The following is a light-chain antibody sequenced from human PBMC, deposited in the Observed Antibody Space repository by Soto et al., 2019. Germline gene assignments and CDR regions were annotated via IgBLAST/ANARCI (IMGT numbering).Light chain of an antibody. V-gene: IGKV3-20*01. Sequence: ENALTQSPGTLSLSPGERATLSCRASQSVSSSYLAWYQQKPGQAPRLLIYDASSRATGIPDRFSGSGSGKDFTLTSSRLEAEDFAVYFCQQYGSSPRTFGQGTKVEIK. CDR3: QQYGSSPRT. CDR2: DAS. CDR1: QSVSSSY. J-gene: IGKJ1*01.